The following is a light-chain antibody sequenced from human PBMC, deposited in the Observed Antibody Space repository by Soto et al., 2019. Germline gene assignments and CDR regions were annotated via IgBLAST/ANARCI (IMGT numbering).Light chain of an antibody. V-gene: IGLV2-8*01. CDR2: EVV. J-gene: IGLJ1*01. CDR3: KSYAGSNTYV. CDR1: KSDIGVYDF. Sequence: QSVLSEPPSASGSPGHSVTISCTGTKSDIGVYDFVSWYQHHPGKAPRLIIYEVVQRPSGVPDRFSGSKSGNTASLTVSGLQAADEADYFCKSYAGSNTYVFGSGTKV.